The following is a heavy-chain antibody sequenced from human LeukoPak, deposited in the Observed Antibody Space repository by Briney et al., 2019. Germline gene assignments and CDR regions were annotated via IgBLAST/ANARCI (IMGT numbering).Heavy chain of an antibody. D-gene: IGHD1-26*01. J-gene: IGHJ4*02. Sequence: PGGSLRLSCAVSGFTFSSYGMHWVRQAPGKGLEWVAIIWYDGSNKYYADSVKGRFTISRDNSKNTLYLQMNSLRAEDTAVYYCAKDGGGGSGSYPHYWGQGTLVTVSS. CDR1: GFTFSSYG. V-gene: IGHV3-33*06. CDR2: IWYDGSNK. CDR3: AKDGGGGSGSYPHY.